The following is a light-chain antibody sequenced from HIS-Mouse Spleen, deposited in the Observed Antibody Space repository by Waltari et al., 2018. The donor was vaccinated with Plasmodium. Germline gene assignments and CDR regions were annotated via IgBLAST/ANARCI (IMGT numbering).Light chain of an antibody. V-gene: IGLV3-25*03. CDR3: QSADSSGTYRV. CDR2: KDS. Sequence: SYELTQPPSVSVSPGQPARITCSGNALPKQYAYWYQQKPGPAPVLVIYKDSERPSGIPERFSGSSSGTTVTLTISGVQAEDEADYYCQSADSSGTYRVFGGGTKLTVL. CDR1: ALPKQY. J-gene: IGLJ2*01.